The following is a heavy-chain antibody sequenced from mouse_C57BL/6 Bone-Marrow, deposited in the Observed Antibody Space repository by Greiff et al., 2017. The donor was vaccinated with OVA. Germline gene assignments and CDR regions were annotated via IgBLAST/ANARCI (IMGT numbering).Heavy chain of an antibody. CDR2: IRSKSSNYAT. Sequence: GGGLVQPKGSLKLSCAASGFPFNTYAMHWVRPAPGKGLEWVARIRSKSSNYATYYADSVKERFTISRDDSQSMLYLQMNILKTEDTAMYYCVRGGWVAWFAYWGQGTLVTVSA. D-gene: IGHD1-1*02. CDR3: VRGGWVAWFAY. J-gene: IGHJ3*01. CDR1: GFPFNTYA. V-gene: IGHV10-3*01.